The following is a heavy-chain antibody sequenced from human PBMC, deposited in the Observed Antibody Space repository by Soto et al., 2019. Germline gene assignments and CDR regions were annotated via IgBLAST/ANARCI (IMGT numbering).Heavy chain of an antibody. J-gene: IGHJ4*02. CDR1: GFTFSTYS. CDR2: ISTSSHSI. CDR3: AIDLAWSFDY. D-gene: IGHD2-15*01. Sequence: EVQLVESGGGLVQPGGSLRLSCAASGFTFSTYSMNWFRQAPGKGLEWVSYISTSSHSIYYADSVKGRFTISRDNAKNSLYLQMNNLRDEDTAVYYCAIDLAWSFDYSGQGTLVTVSS. V-gene: IGHV3-48*02.